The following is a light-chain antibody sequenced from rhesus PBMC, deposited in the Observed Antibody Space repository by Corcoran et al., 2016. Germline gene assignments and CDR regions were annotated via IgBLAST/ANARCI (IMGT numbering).Light chain of an antibody. Sequence: DIQMTQSPSSLSADVGDRVTITCRASQDINGFLAWYQKKQGKAPKALIYSASNWKSGVPSRVSGSGSGTDFPLTISSLQPEDFATDYWQQYHRVPYSFGQGTKVEIK. V-gene: IGKV1-37*01. J-gene: IGKJ2*01. CDR1: QDINGF. CDR2: SAS. CDR3: QQYHRVPYS.